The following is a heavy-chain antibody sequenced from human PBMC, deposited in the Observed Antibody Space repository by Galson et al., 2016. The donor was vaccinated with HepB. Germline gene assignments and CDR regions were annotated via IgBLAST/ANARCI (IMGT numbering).Heavy chain of an antibody. CDR1: GDTFSSHA. CDR3: AKTHYSDTSGFPPRHFYYYAMDV. J-gene: IGHJ6*02. D-gene: IGHD3-22*01. CDR2: IVPIFGTS. V-gene: IGHV1-69*13. Sequence: SVKVSCKASGDTFSSHAISWVRQAPGQGLEWMGGIVPIFGTSTFAQKFQGRVTVTADESTSTAYMELNSLRSEDTAVYFCAKTHYSDTSGFPPRHFYYYAMDVWGQGTTVTVSS.